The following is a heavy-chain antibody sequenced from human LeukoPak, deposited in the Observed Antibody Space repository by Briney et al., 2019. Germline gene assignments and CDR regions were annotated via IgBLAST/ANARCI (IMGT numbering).Heavy chain of an antibody. CDR3: TRHSEQYYDFWSGYSGDY. Sequence: GGSLKLSCAASGFTFSGSAMHWVRQASGKGLERVGRIRSKANSYATAYAASVKGRFTISRDDSKNTAYLQMNSLKTEDTAVYYCTRHSEQYYDFWSGYSGDYWSQGTLVTVSS. D-gene: IGHD3-3*01. CDR1: GFTFSGSA. CDR2: IRSKANSYAT. V-gene: IGHV3-73*01. J-gene: IGHJ4*02.